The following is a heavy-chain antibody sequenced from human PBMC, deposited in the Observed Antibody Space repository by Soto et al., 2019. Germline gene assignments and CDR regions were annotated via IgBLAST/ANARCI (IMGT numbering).Heavy chain of an antibody. CDR1: GFIFGTNA. CDR2: IGGDGNT. Sequence: EVQLLESGGALVQPGGSLRLSCAASGFIFGTNAMACVRQSPGKGLERVSAIGGDGNTYYTDSVKGRFTISRDNSKNILNLQMNSLRAEDTALYYCAKKFGYSSSRGYYPGAVDYWGQGTLVTVSS. V-gene: IGHV3-23*01. CDR3: AKKFGYSSSRGYYPGAVDY. J-gene: IGHJ4*02. D-gene: IGHD3-22*01.